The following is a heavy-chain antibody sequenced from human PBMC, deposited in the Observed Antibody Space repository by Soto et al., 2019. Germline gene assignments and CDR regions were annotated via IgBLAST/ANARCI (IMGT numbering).Heavy chain of an antibody. CDR2: ISGSGGST. CDR1: GFTFSSYA. CDR3: ATGGVDIVLMVYAIRWFDH. D-gene: IGHD2-8*01. J-gene: IGHJ5*02. V-gene: IGHV3-23*01. Sequence: EVQLLESGGGLVQPGGSLRLSCAASGFTFSSYAMSWVRQAPGKGLEWVSAISGSGGSTYYADSVKGRFTISIDNSKNTLYLQMNSLRAEDTAVYYCATGGVDIVLMVYAIRWFDHWGQGTLVIVSS.